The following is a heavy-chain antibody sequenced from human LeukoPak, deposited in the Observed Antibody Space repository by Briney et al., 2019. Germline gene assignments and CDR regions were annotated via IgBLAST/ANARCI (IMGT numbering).Heavy chain of an antibody. D-gene: IGHD3-22*01. Sequence: GGSLRLSCAASGFTLNNAWMSWVRQAPGKGLEWLGRIKRETDGGTIDYAAPVKGRFTISRDDSRNTLYPQMDSLKIEDTAVYYCTTDRYYDNSELQFQHWGQGTLVTVSS. CDR2: IKRETDGGTI. CDR1: GFTLNNAW. CDR3: TTDRYYDNSELQFQH. J-gene: IGHJ1*01. V-gene: IGHV3-15*01.